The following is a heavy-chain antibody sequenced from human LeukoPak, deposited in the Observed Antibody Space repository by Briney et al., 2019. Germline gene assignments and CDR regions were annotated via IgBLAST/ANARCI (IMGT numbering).Heavy chain of an antibody. V-gene: IGHV1-2*02. D-gene: IGHD3-10*01. CDR1: GYSITGYY. CDR2: INPDSGDT. CDR3: AREVGYLLGEYRLGF. J-gene: IGHJ4*02. Sequence: ASVKVSCKASGYSITGYYMHWVRQAPGQGLEWIGWINPDSGDTKYAQKFQGRVTMTRDTSISTAYMEVSRLRFDDTAMYYCAREVGYLLGEYRLGFWGPGTLVTVSS.